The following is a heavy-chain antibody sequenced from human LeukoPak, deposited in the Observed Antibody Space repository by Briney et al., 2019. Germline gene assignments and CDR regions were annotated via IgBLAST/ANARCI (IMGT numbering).Heavy chain of an antibody. D-gene: IGHD2-21*02. V-gene: IGHV3-23*01. CDR1: GFTFSSYA. CDR2: ISGSGGST. J-gene: IGHJ4*02. Sequence: PGGSLRLSCAASGFTFSSYAMSWVRQAPGKGLEWVSGISGSGGSTYYADSVKGRFTISRDNSKNTLYLQMNSLRAEDMAVYYCAKGRGLVVVTAMVYWGQGALVTVSS. CDR3: AKGRGLVVVTAMVY.